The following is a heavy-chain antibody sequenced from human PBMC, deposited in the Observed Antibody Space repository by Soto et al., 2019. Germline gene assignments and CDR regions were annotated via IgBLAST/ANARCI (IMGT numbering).Heavy chain of an antibody. CDR2: ISYDGSNK. CDR1: GFTFSSYA. CDR3: ARDVRCISTSPHGWFDP. D-gene: IGHD2-2*01. Sequence: HPGGSLRLSCAASGFTFSSYAMHWVRQAPGKGLEWVAVISYDGSNKYYADSVKGRFTISRDNSKNTLYLQMNSLRAEDTAVYYCARDVRCISTSPHGWFDPWGQGTLVTVSS. V-gene: IGHV3-30-3*01. J-gene: IGHJ5*02.